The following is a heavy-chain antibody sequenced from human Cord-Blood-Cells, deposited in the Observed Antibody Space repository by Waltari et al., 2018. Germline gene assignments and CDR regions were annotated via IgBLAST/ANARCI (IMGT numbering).Heavy chain of an antibody. Sequence: QVQLQESGPGLVKPSGTLSLTCAVSGGSIGSSNWCSGVRQPPGKGLEWIGEIYHSGSTNYNPSLKSRVTISVDKSKNQFSLKLSSVTAADTAVYYCASQGTKHWYFDLWGRGTLVTVSS. V-gene: IGHV4-4*02. CDR3: ASQGTKHWYFDL. D-gene: IGHD2-8*01. CDR1: GGSIGSSNW. J-gene: IGHJ2*01. CDR2: IYHSGST.